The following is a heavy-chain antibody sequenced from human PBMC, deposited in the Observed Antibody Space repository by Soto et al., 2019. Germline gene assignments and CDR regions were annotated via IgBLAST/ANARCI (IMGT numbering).Heavy chain of an antibody. CDR3: ARHFVAVVIKGWGY. J-gene: IGHJ4*02. D-gene: IGHD3-10*01. V-gene: IGHV1-18*01. Sequence: ASVKVSCKASGYTFTSYGISWVRQAPGQGLEWMGWISAYNGNTNYAQKLQGRVTMSVDTSKNQFSLKLVSVTAADTAVYYCARHFVAVVIKGWGYWGQGTLVTVSS. CDR1: GYTFTSYG. CDR2: ISAYNGNT.